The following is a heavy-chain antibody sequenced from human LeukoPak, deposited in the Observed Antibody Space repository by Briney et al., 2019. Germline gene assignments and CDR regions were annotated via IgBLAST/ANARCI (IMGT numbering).Heavy chain of an antibody. CDR3: ARGGGLDV. CDR1: RFTFSSYW. Sequence: GGSLRLSCAASRFTFSSYWMNWARQAPGKRLEWVASINHNGNVNYYVDSVKGRFTISRDNAKNSLYLQMSNLRAEDTAVYFCARGGGLDVWGQGATVTVSS. V-gene: IGHV3-7*03. J-gene: IGHJ6*02. CDR2: INHNGNVN. D-gene: IGHD3-16*01.